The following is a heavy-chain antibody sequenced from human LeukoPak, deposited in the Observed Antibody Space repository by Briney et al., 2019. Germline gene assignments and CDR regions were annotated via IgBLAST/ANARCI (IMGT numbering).Heavy chain of an antibody. Sequence: GRSLRLSCAASGFTFDDYAMHWVRQAPGKGLEWVSGISWNSGSIGYADSVKGRFTISRDNAKNSLYLQMNSLRAEDTALYYCAKDEGVFEHWFDPWGQGTLVTVSS. D-gene: IGHD3-10*02. CDR3: AKDEGVFEHWFDP. CDR2: ISWNSGSI. V-gene: IGHV3-9*01. J-gene: IGHJ5*02. CDR1: GFTFDDYA.